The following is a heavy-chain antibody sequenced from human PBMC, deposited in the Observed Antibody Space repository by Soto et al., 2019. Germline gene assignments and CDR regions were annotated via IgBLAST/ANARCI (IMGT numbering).Heavy chain of an antibody. CDR2: ISAYNGNT. J-gene: IGHJ6*02. CDR3: ARDRGAYGMDV. V-gene: IGHV1-18*01. Sequence: QVQLVQSGAEVKKPGASVKVSCKASGYTFTSYGISWVRQAPRQGLEWMGWISAYNGNTNYAQELEGRVTMTTDTATSTADMELRSQRSDDTAVYYCARDRGAYGMDVWGQGTTVTVSS. CDR1: GYTFTSYG.